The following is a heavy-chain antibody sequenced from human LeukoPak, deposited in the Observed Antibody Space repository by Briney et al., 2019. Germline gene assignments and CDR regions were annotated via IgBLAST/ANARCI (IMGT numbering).Heavy chain of an antibody. CDR2: ISGSGSST. V-gene: IGHV3-23*01. Sequence: GGSLRLSCAASGFTFTNYAISWVRQAPGKGLEWVSAISGSGSSTYYADSVKDRFTISRDNSKNTVDLQMNSLRAEDTAVYYCAKCADIGIVTAGDDYWGQGTLVTVSS. CDR1: GFTFTNYA. J-gene: IGHJ4*02. D-gene: IGHD2-21*02. CDR3: AKCADIGIVTAGDDY.